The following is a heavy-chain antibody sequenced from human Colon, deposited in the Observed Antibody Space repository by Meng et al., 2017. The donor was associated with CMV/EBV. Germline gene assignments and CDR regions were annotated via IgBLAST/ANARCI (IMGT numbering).Heavy chain of an antibody. J-gene: IGHJ4*02. CDR1: GYTFTGYY. V-gene: IGHV1-69*05. CDR3: ARVSGYSGYDPLGY. CDR2: INPIFGTA. D-gene: IGHD5-12*01. Sequence: SVKVSCKASGYTFTGYYMHWVRQAPGQGLEWMGWINPIFGTANYAQKFQGRVTITTDESTSTAYMELSSLRSEDTAVYYCARVSGYSGYDPLGYWGQGTLVTVSS.